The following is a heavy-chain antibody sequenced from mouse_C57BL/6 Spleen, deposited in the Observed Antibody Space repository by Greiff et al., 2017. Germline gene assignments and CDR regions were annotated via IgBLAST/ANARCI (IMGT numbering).Heavy chain of an antibody. CDR3: ARRGWGYFDV. Sequence: QVQLQQSGAELVKPGASVKLSCKASGYTFTSYWMHWVKQRPGQGLEWIGMIHPNSGSTNYNEKFKSKATLTVDKSSSTAYMQLSSLTSEDSAVYYCARRGWGYFDVWGTGTTVTVSS. CDR1: GYTFTSYW. J-gene: IGHJ1*03. D-gene: IGHD2-3*01. CDR2: IHPNSGST. V-gene: IGHV1-64*01.